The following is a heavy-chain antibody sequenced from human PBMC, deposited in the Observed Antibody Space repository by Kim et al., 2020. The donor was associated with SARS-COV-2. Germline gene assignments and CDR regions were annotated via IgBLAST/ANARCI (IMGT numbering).Heavy chain of an antibody. CDR1: GFTFRNYA. J-gene: IGHJ4*02. D-gene: IGHD3-3*01. CDR3: ATETNTDFWSGYYFEY. V-gene: IGHV3-23*01. CDR2: ISGSGGST. Sequence: GGSLRLSCAASGFTFRNYAMSWVRQAPGKGLEWVSAISGSGGSTYYADSVKGRFTISRDNSKNTLYLQMNSLRAEDTAVYYCATETNTDFWSGYYFEYWGQGNLVNVSS.